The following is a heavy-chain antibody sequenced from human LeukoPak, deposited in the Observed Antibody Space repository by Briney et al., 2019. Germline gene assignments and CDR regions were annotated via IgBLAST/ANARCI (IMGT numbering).Heavy chain of an antibody. CDR2: ISGSGGST. CDR3: AKDQDAYYDILTGLDY. V-gene: IGHV3-23*01. CDR1: GFTFSSYW. Sequence: GGSLRLSCAASGFTFSSYWMSWVRQAPGKGLEWVSAISGSGGSTYYADSVKGRFTISRDNSKNTLYLQMNSLRAEDTAVYYCAKDQDAYYDILTGLDYWGQGTLVTVSS. J-gene: IGHJ4*02. D-gene: IGHD3-9*01.